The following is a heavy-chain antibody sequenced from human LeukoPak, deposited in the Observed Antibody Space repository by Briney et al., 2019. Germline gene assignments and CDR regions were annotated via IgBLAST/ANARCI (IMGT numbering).Heavy chain of an antibody. J-gene: IGHJ5*02. D-gene: IGHD6-19*01. CDR3: ARDLLTEWLLRRQRFDP. CDR2: IYYSGST. CDR1: GGSISSYY. V-gene: IGHV4-59*12. Sequence: PSETLSLTCTVSGGSISSYYWSWIRQPPGKGLEWIGYIYYSGSTNYNPSLKSRVTISVDTSKNQFSLKLSSVTAADTAVYYCARDLLTEWLLRRQRFDPWGQGTLVTVSS.